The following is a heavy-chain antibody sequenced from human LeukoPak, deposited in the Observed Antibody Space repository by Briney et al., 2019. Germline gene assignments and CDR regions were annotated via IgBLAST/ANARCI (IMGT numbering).Heavy chain of an antibody. V-gene: IGHV4-34*01. CDR2: INHSGST. D-gene: IGHD5-18*01. Sequence: PSETLSLTCAVYGGSFSGYYWSWIRQPPEKGLEWIGEINHSGSTNYNPSLKSRVTISVDTSKNQFSLKLSSVTAADTAVYYCARGSQFYSYPNWFDPWGQGTLVTVSS. CDR3: ARGSQFYSYPNWFDP. CDR1: GGSFSGYY. J-gene: IGHJ5*02.